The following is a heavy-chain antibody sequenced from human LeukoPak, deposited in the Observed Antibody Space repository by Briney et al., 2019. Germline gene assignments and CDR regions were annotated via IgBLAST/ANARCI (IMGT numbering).Heavy chain of an antibody. CDR3: AREPEYYGSGSPHGASDY. CDR1: GFTLSSNY. CDR2: IYSGGST. Sequence: GGSLRLSCAASGFTLSSNYMSWVRQAPGKGLEWVSVIYSGGSTYYSDSVKGRFTISRDNSKNTLYLQMNGLRAEDTAVYYCAREPEYYGSGSPHGASDYWGQGTLVTVSS. J-gene: IGHJ4*02. V-gene: IGHV3-66*01. D-gene: IGHD3-10*01.